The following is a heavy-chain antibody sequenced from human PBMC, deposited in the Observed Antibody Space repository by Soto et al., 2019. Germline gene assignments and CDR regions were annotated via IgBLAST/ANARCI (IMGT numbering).Heavy chain of an antibody. V-gene: IGHV4-34*01. Sequence: SETLSLTCGVYGGSFSGYYWSWIRQSPGKGLEWIGEINLSGGTNHNPALKSRVSMSVDTSKNQFSLKLSSVTAADTAIYYCTRDRRATGVGYWGQGSLVTVSS. CDR3: TRDRRATGVGY. D-gene: IGHD5-12*01. CDR2: INLSGGT. CDR1: GGSFSGYY. J-gene: IGHJ4*02.